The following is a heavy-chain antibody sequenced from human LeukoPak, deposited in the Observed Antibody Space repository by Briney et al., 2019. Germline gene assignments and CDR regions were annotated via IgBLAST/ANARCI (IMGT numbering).Heavy chain of an antibody. D-gene: IGHD3-22*01. CDR3: ARNYYDTKKPWD. CDR1: GVSISSGSNY. CDR2: IYSSGST. Sequence: SETLSLTCSVSGVSISSGSNYWGWIRQPPGKTLEWIGSIYSSGSTYYNPSLKSRVTMSVDTSKNQFSLKLSSVTAADTAVYFCARNYYDTKKPWDWGQGTLVTVSS. V-gene: IGHV4-39*07. J-gene: IGHJ4*02.